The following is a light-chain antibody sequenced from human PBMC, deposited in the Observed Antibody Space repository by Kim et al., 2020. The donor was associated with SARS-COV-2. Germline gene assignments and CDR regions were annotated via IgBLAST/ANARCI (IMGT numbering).Light chain of an antibody. V-gene: IGKV3-11*01. CDR3: QQRINWPLT. CDR1: QSISSY. CDR2: NAS. Sequence: LSPGETATLSCRASQSISSYLAWYQQKPGQAPRLLIFNASNRATGIPARFSGSGSGTDFTLTISSLEPEDFAVYHCQQRINWPLTFGGGTKVDIK. J-gene: IGKJ4*01.